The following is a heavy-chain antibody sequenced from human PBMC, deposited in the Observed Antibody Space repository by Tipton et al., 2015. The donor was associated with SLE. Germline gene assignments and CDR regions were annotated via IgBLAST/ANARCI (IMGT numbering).Heavy chain of an antibody. J-gene: IGHJ4*02. V-gene: IGHV4-39*01. CDR2: IYYTGTT. Sequence: TLSLTCTVSGGSIGGSTYYWGWIRQPPGKGLEWIGSIYYTGTTYYSPSLKSRVTLSVDTSKNQFSLKVNSVTAADTAVYFCARQPVLSGDFDYWGQGNLVTVSS. CDR3: ARQPVLSGDFDY. CDR1: GGSIGGSTYY. D-gene: IGHD6-25*01.